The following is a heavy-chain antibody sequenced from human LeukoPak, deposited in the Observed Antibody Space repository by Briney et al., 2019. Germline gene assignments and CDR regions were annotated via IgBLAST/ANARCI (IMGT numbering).Heavy chain of an antibody. CDR3: PKSHGDGLVDI. Sequence: SETLSLTCTVSGGSISISNDYWAWIRQPPGTGLECIGKILYSGSTYYSPSLKGRVAISPDTSRNQFSLKLTSVTAADTAVYYCPKSHGDGLVDIWGQGTMVTVSS. CDR2: ILYSGST. D-gene: IGHD2-21*01. J-gene: IGHJ3*02. V-gene: IGHV4-39*07. CDR1: GGSISISNDY.